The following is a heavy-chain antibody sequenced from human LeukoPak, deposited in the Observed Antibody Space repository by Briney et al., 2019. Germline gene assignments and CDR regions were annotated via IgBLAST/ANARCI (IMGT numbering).Heavy chain of an antibody. D-gene: IGHD6-19*01. CDR1: GYSFTSYW. CDR3: ARIKSSGWYLDAFDI. CDR2: IYPGDSDT. V-gene: IGHV5-51*01. Sequence: GEPLKISCKASGYSFTSYWIGWVRQMPGKGLEWMGIIYPGDSDTRYSPSFQGQVTISADKSISTAYLQWSSLKASDTAMYYCARIKSSGWYLDAFDIWGQGTMVTVSS. J-gene: IGHJ3*02.